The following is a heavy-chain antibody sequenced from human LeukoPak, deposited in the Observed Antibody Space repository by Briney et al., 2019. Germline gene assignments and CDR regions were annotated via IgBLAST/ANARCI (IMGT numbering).Heavy chain of an antibody. J-gene: IGHJ3*02. CDR1: GGSISSGSYY. CDR2: IYTSGST. V-gene: IGHV4-61*02. D-gene: IGHD6-19*01. Sequence: PSETLSLTCTVSGGSISSGSYYWSWIRQPAGKGLEWIGRIYTSGSTNYNPSLKSRVTISVDTSKNQFSLKLSSVTAADTAVYYCAGIAVDAFDIWGQGTMVTVSS. CDR3: AGIAVDAFDI.